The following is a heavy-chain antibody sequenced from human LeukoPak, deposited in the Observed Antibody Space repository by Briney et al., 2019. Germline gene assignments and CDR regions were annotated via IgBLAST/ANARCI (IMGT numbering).Heavy chain of an antibody. D-gene: IGHD6-25*01. CDR1: GFTFSAYG. CDR2: IWYDGSKT. V-gene: IGHV3-33*01. Sequence: GGSLRLSCAASGFTFSAYGMHWVRQAPGKGLEWVAVIWYDGSKTFYGDSVKGRFTISKDESKNTLFLQMNSLRAEDTGVYYCTRDGGSGVDYWGQGTLVTVSS. J-gene: IGHJ4*02. CDR3: TRDGGSGVDY.